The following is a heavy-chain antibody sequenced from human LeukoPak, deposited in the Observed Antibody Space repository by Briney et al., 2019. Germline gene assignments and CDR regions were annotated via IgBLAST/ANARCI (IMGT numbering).Heavy chain of an antibody. Sequence: ASVKVSCKASGYTFTTYYMHWVRQAPGQGLEWMGWINPNSGGTNYAQKFQGRVTMTRDTSISTAYMELNRLRSDDTAVYYCARGGRWELPRPYAFDIWGQGTMVTVSS. D-gene: IGHD1-26*01. CDR2: INPNSGGT. CDR1: GYTFTTYY. J-gene: IGHJ3*02. CDR3: ARGGRWELPRPYAFDI. V-gene: IGHV1-2*02.